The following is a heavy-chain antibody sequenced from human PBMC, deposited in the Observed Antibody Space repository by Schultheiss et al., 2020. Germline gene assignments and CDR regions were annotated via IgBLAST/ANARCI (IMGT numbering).Heavy chain of an antibody. D-gene: IGHD6-13*01. V-gene: IGHV1-69*13. Sequence: SVKVSCKASGYTFTSYAISWVRQAPGQGLEWMGGIIPIFGTANYAQKFQGRVTITADESTSTAYMELSSLRSEDTAVYYCARVPVGIAAAGHYYYYGMDVWGQGTTVTVSS. J-gene: IGHJ6*02. CDR3: ARVPVGIAAAGHYYYYGMDV. CDR2: IIPIFGTA. CDR1: GYTFTSYA.